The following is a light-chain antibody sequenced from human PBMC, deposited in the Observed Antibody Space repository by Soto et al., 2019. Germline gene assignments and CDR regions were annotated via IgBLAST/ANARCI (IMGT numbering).Light chain of an antibody. V-gene: IGLV2-14*02. CDR1: SSDVGAYNL. Sequence: QSALTQPASVSGSPGQSITVSCTGTSSDVGAYNLVSWYQQHPGKAPKLMIYEVSNRPSGVSNRFSGSKSGNTASLTISGLQAEDEADYYCSSYTSSILVFGGGTKLTVL. J-gene: IGLJ3*02. CDR2: EVS. CDR3: SSYTSSILV.